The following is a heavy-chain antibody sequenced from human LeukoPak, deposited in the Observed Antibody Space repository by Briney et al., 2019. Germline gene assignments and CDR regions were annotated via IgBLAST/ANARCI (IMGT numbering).Heavy chain of an antibody. CDR3: ARQIVSGSMGCDF. D-gene: IGHD2-21*01. V-gene: IGHV1-2*02. CDR1: AYTFSGYC. Sequence: GASVKVSCKASAYTFSGYCIHWVRQAPGQGLEWMGWINFNSGGKIFAEKFQDRVTMARDTSISTAYMELSRLRSDDTAVYYCARQIVSGSMGCDFWGQGTLVTVSS. CDR2: INFNSGGK. J-gene: IGHJ4*02.